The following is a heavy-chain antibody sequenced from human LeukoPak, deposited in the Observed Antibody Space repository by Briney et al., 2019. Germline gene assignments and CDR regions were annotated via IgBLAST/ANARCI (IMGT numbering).Heavy chain of an antibody. Sequence: GGSLRLSCAASGFTFDDYGMSWVRQAPGKGLEWVSGINWNGGNTGYADSVKDRFTISRDNVKNSLYLQMNSLRAEDTALYYCARGDSSGWQYYFDYWGQGTLVTVSS. D-gene: IGHD6-19*01. CDR1: GFTFDDYG. CDR2: INWNGGNT. CDR3: ARGDSSGWQYYFDY. J-gene: IGHJ4*02. V-gene: IGHV3-20*04.